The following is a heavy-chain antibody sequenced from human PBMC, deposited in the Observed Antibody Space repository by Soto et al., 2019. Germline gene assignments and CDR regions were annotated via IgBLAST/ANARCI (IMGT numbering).Heavy chain of an antibody. J-gene: IGHJ6*02. Sequence: ASGKVSCKASGFTFTSSAVQWVRQARGQRLEWIGWIVVGSGNTNYAQKFQERVTITRDMSTSTAYMELSSLRSEDTAVYYCAASIAAAGMDVWGQGTTVTVSS. V-gene: IGHV1-58*01. D-gene: IGHD6-13*01. CDR1: GFTFTSSA. CDR2: IVVGSGNT. CDR3: AASIAAAGMDV.